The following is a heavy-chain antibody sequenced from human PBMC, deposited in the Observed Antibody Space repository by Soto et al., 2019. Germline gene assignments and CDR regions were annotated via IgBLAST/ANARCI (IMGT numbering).Heavy chain of an antibody. CDR3: ARVLTYYGPLDY. Sequence: GASVKVSCKVSGYTLTELSMHWVRQAPGKGLEWMGGFDPEDGETIYAQKFQGRVTMTEDTSTSTAYMELRSLRSDDTAVYYCARVLTYYGPLDYWGQGTLVTVSS. D-gene: IGHD3-9*01. V-gene: IGHV1-24*01. CDR1: GYTLTELS. CDR2: FDPEDGET. J-gene: IGHJ4*02.